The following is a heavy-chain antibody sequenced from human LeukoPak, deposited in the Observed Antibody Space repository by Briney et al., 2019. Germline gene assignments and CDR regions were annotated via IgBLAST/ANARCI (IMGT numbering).Heavy chain of an antibody. D-gene: IGHD2-21*02. Sequence: SETLSLTCTVSGGSISSSSYYWGWIRQPPGKGLEWIGSIYYSGSTYYNPSLKSRVTISVDTSKNQFSLKLSSVTAADTAVYYCASFLAYCGGDCFYYFDYWGQGTLVTVSS. V-gene: IGHV4-39*07. CDR1: GGSISSSSYY. CDR3: ASFLAYCGGDCFYYFDY. J-gene: IGHJ4*02. CDR2: IYYSGST.